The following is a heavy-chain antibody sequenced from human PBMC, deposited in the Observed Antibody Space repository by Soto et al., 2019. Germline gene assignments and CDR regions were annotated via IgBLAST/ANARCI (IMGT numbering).Heavy chain of an antibody. Sequence: QVQLVQSGAEVKKPGASVKVSCKASGYTFTNSYIHWVRQAPGQGLEWMGIINPRGGSTSYAQKFQGRVTMTRDTSTSTVYMELSSLRSEDTAMYYCARDRGSGSDWCDPWGQGTLVTVSS. J-gene: IGHJ5*02. CDR1: GYTFTNSY. CDR2: INPRGGST. V-gene: IGHV1-46*01. D-gene: IGHD3-3*01. CDR3: ARDRGSGSDWCDP.